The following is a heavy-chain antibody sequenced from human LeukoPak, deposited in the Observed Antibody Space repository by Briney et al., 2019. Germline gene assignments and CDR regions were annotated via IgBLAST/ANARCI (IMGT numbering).Heavy chain of an antibody. D-gene: IGHD1-1*01. CDR1: GFNVSNTY. Sequence: GGSLRLSCVVPGFNVSNTYMSWVRQAPGKGLEWVSVIYSGGRTYYADSVKGRFTMSRDNSKNTLYFQMNSLTAEDTAVYFCARGTWNPALLDSWGQGTLVTVSS. CDR3: ARGTWNPALLDS. V-gene: IGHV3-53*01. CDR2: IYSGGRT. J-gene: IGHJ4*02.